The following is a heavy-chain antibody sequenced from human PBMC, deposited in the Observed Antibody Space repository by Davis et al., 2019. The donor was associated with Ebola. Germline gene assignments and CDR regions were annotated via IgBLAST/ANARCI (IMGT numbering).Heavy chain of an antibody. Sequence: PGGSLRLSCEVSGFSFSNYGMTWVRQAPGKGLEWVAHISTRNINIKYADAVKGRFTISRDDAKNSLYLQMNSLRPEDTAVYYCAKIAVTTVTTDEDYWGQGTLVTVSS. CDR2: ISTRNINI. D-gene: IGHD4-17*01. CDR1: GFSFSNYG. J-gene: IGHJ4*02. V-gene: IGHV3-48*01. CDR3: AKIAVTTVTTDEDY.